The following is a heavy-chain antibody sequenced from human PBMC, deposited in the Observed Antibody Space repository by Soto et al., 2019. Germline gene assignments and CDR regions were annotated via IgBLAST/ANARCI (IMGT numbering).Heavy chain of an antibody. D-gene: IGHD3-22*01. Sequence: GGSLRLSCSASGFTFSNYDMVWVRQAPGKGLEYISAITKHGNKKYYADSVKGRFTISRDNSKNSLYLQMNSLRAEDTAVYYCARDPWGYYDSSGYYFYGLSLFDYWGQGTLVTVSS. CDR2: ITKHGNKK. CDR3: ARDPWGYYDSSGYYFYGLSLFDY. CDR1: GFTFSNYD. J-gene: IGHJ4*02. V-gene: IGHV3-64*04.